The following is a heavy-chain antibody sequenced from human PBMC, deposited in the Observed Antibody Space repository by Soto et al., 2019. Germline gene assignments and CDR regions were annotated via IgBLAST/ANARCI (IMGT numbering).Heavy chain of an antibody. Sequence: RLSFAASGFTFSTYGMQWVRQAPGKGLEWVAVISYDGYLKYYVDAVKGRFTVARDNSKNTLFLEMNSLRVEDTAVYFCAKDFKVSGTHYGSLNYYYGMDVWGQGTTVTVSS. CDR3: AKDFKVSGTHYGSLNYYYGMDV. CDR2: ISYDGYLK. D-gene: IGHD3-10*01. CDR1: GFTFSTYG. J-gene: IGHJ6*02. V-gene: IGHV3-30*18.